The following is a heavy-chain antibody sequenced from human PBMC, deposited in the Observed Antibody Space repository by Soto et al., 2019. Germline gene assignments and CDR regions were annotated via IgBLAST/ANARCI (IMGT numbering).Heavy chain of an antibody. J-gene: IGHJ6*02. CDR2: IIPIFGTA. Sequence: PSVKVSCKASGGTFSSYAISWVRQAPGQGLEWMGGIIPIFGTANYAQKFQGRVTITADESTSTAYMELSSLRSEDTAVYYCARDQDVSNYHGMDVWGQGTTVTVSS. CDR3: ARDQDVSNYHGMDV. D-gene: IGHD4-4*01. CDR1: GGTFSSYA. V-gene: IGHV1-69*13.